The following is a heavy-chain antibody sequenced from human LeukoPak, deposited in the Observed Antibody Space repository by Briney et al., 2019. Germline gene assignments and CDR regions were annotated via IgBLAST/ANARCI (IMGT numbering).Heavy chain of an antibody. D-gene: IGHD3-10*01. CDR2: IKSKTDGGTT. CDR3: TTRHSTVGFGAY. CDR1: GFTFSDVW. V-gene: IGHV3-15*01. Sequence: GGSLRLPCAASGFTFSDVWMNWVRQAPGKGLEWVGRIKSKTDGGTTDYAAPVKGRFTISRDDSKNTLYLQMNSLRTEDTALYYCTTRHSTVGFGAYWGQGTLVTVSS. J-gene: IGHJ4*02.